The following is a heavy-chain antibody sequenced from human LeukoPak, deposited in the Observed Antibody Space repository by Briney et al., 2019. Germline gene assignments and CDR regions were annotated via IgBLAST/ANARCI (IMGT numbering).Heavy chain of an antibody. CDR1: GFTVSSYY. V-gene: IGHV3-53*05. CDR2: IYRGGST. D-gene: IGHD1-7*01. Sequence: GGSLRLSCAASGFTVSSYYMDWVRQAPGKGLEWVSVIYRGGSTHYADSVKGRFTISRDNSKNTLYLQMNSLRAEDTAVYYCARQHQKNYGFDYWGQGTLVTVSS. J-gene: IGHJ4*02. CDR3: ARQHQKNYGFDY.